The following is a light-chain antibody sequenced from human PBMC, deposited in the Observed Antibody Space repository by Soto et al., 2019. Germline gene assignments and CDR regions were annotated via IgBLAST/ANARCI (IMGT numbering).Light chain of an antibody. CDR1: SSNIGSNY. Sequence: QAVVTQPPSASGTPGQRVTISCSGSSSNIGSNYVYWYQQLPGTAPKLLIYRNNQRPSGVPDRFSGSKSGTSASLAISGPRSEDEADYYCAAWDDSLRGVVFGGGTKLTVL. CDR3: AAWDDSLRGVV. J-gene: IGLJ2*01. V-gene: IGLV1-47*01. CDR2: RNN.